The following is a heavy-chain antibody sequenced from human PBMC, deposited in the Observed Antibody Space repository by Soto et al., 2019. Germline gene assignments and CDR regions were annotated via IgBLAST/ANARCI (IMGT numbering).Heavy chain of an antibody. CDR1: GFTFSSYS. J-gene: IGHJ4*02. V-gene: IGHV3-21*01. Sequence: EVQLVESGGGLVKPGGSLRLSCAASGFTFSSYSMNWVRQAPGKGLEWVASINSSSSYIYYADSVNGRFTISRDNAKNSLYLQMNSLRAEDTAVYYCARGLDPHGSWGQGTLVTVSS. CDR3: ARGLDPHGS. CDR2: INSSSSYI. D-gene: IGHD6-19*01.